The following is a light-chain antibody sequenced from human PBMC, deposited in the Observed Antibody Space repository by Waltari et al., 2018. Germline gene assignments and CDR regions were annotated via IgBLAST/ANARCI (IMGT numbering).Light chain of an antibody. CDR3: QHHVRLPAT. J-gene: IGKJ1*01. CDR2: AAS. V-gene: IGKV3-20*01. CDR1: QSVNTY. Sequence: EIVLTQSPGTLSLSPGERATLSCRASQSVNTYLAWYQQKPGQAPRLLIYAASTRAAGIPDRFSGNGSGTDFSLTISRLEAEDFAVYYCQHHVRLPATFGQGTKVEIK.